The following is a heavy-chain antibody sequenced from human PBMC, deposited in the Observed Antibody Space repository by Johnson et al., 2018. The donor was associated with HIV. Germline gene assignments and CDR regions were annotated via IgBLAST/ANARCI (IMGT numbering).Heavy chain of an antibody. CDR3: AKDIVGATGAFDI. Sequence: EVQLVESGGGVVRPGGSLRVSCAASGFTFDDYGMSWVRQAPGKGLEWVSGISWNSGSIGYADSVKGRFTISRDNAKNSLYLQMNSLRAEDTALYYCAKDIVGATGAFDIWGQGTMVTVSS. CDR2: ISWNSGSI. D-gene: IGHD1-26*01. V-gene: IGHV3-20*04. J-gene: IGHJ3*02. CDR1: GFTFDDYG.